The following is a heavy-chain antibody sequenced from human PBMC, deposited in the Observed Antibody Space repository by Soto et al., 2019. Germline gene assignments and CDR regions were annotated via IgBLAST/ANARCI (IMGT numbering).Heavy chain of an antibody. Sequence: EVQLLESGGGLVQPGGSLRLSCAASGFTFSSYAMSWVRQAPGKGLEWVSAISGSGGSTYYADSVKGRFTISRDSAKNSLYLQMNSLRAEDTAVYYCAREGTSGGIDYWGQGTLVTVSS. D-gene: IGHD2-2*01. CDR3: AREGTSGGIDY. CDR1: GFTFSSYA. J-gene: IGHJ4*02. V-gene: IGHV3-23*01. CDR2: ISGSGGST.